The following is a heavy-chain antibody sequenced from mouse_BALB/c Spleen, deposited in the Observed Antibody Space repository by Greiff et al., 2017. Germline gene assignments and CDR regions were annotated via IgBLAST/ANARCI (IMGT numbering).Heavy chain of an antibody. CDR1: GFTFSSYG. D-gene: IGHD1-1*01. J-gene: IGHJ2*01. V-gene: IGHV5-6*01. Sequence: EVKLVESGGDLVKPGGSLKLSCAASGFTFSSYGMSWVRQTPDKRLEWVATISSGGSYTYYPDSVKGRFTISRDNAKNTLYLQMSSLKSEDTAMYYCARESRTVYFDYWGQGTTLTVSS. CDR2: ISSGGSYT. CDR3: ARESRTVYFDY.